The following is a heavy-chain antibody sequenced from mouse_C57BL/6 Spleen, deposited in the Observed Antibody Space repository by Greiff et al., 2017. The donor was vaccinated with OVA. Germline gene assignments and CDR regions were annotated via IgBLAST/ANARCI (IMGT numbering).Heavy chain of an antibody. CDR3: ARGWLLYYFDY. CDR1: GYSITSGYY. CDR2: ISYDGSN. Sequence: EVQLQESGPGLVKPSQSLSLTCSVTGYSITSGYYWNWIRQFPGNKLEWMGYISYDGSNNYNPSLKNRISITRDTSKNQFFLKLNSVTTEDTATYYCARGWLLYYFDYWGQGTTLTVSS. D-gene: IGHD2-3*01. J-gene: IGHJ2*01. V-gene: IGHV3-6*01.